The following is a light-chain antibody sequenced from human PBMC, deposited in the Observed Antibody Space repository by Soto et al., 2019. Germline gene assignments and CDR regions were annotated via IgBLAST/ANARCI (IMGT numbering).Light chain of an antibody. J-gene: IGKJ1*01. CDR1: QSVTSSY. Sequence: EIVLTQSPGTLSLSPGERATLSCRASQSVTSSYLAWYQQKPGQAPRLLIYGASSRATGIPDRFSGSGSGTDFTRTISRVESEDFAVYYCQQYDSSPRTFGQGTKVEIK. CDR2: GAS. CDR3: QQYDSSPRT. V-gene: IGKV3-20*01.